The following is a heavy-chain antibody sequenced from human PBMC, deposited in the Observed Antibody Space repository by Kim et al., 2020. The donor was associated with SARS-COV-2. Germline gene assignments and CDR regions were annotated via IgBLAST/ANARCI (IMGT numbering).Heavy chain of an antibody. Sequence: GGSLRLSCAASGFTFSSYGMHWVRQAPGKGLEWVAVIWYDGSNKYYADSVKGRFTISRDNSKNTLYLQMNSLRAEDTAVYYCAKAPQQLVIPDGMDVWGQGTTVTVSS. CDR2: IWYDGSNK. V-gene: IGHV3-33*06. D-gene: IGHD6-13*01. CDR1: GFTFSSYG. J-gene: IGHJ6*02. CDR3: AKAPQQLVIPDGMDV.